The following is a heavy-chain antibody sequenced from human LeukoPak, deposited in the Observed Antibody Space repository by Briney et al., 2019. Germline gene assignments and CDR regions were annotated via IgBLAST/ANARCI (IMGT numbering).Heavy chain of an antibody. V-gene: IGHV1-18*01. CDR3: ARNYYDSSGYYLPDFDY. CDR1: GYTFTSYG. CDR2: ISAYNGNT. J-gene: IGHJ4*02. D-gene: IGHD3-22*01. Sequence: ASVKVSCNASGYTFTSYGISWVRQAPGQGLEWMGWISAYNGNTNYAQKLQGRVTMTTDTSTSTAYMELRSVRSDDTAVYYCARNYYDSSGYYLPDFDYWGQGTLVTVSS.